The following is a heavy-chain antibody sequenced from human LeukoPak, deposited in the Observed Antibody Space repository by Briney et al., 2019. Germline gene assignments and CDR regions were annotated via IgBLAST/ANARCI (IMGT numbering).Heavy chain of an antibody. V-gene: IGHV4-39*07. D-gene: IGHD6-13*01. CDR3: ARGSWEFDY. CDR1: GGSISSSSYY. Sequence: SETLSLTCTVSGGSISSSSYYWGWIRQPPGQGLEWIGIIYYSGSTNYNPSLKSRVTISVDTSKNQFSLKLSSVTAADTAVYYCARGSWEFDYWGQGTLVTVSS. CDR2: IYYSGST. J-gene: IGHJ4*02.